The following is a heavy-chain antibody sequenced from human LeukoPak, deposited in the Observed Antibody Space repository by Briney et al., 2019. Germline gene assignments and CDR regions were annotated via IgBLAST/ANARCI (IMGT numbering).Heavy chain of an antibody. CDR2: INHSGST. CDR1: GGSYSGYY. CDR3: ARGFMVRGVYLDY. V-gene: IGHV4-34*01. Sequence: EPSETLSLACAVYGGSYSGYYWSWIRQPPGKGLEWIGEINHSGSTNYNPSLKSRVTISVDTSKNQFSLKLSSVTAADTAVYYCARGFMVRGVYLDYWGQETLVTVSS. D-gene: IGHD3-10*01. J-gene: IGHJ4*02.